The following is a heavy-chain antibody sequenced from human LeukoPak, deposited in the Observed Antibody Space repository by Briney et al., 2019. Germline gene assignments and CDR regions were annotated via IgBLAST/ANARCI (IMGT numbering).Heavy chain of an antibody. Sequence: QPGGSLRLSCAASGFTFSDYYMDWVRQAPGKGLEWVGRIREKVNSYTTEYAASVKGRFSISRDDSKNSLYLQMNSLRTEDTAVYYCARSEEDYDNGLFRGGFDPWGQGTLVTVSS. J-gene: IGHJ5*02. CDR3: ARSEEDYDNGLFRGGFDP. V-gene: IGHV3-72*01. CDR1: GFTFSDYY. D-gene: IGHD3-9*01. CDR2: IREKVNSYTT.